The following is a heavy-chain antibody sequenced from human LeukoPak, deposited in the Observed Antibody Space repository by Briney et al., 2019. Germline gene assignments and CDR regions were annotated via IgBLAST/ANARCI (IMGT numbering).Heavy chain of an antibody. V-gene: IGHV3-49*04. J-gene: IGHJ4*02. CDR3: TRYHSSSWYRY. CDR1: GFTFGDYA. D-gene: IGHD6-13*01. Sequence: GGSLRLSCTASGFTFGDYAMSWVRQAPGKGLEWVGFIRSKAYGGTTEYAASVKGRFTISRDDSKSIAYLQMNSLKTEDTAVSYCTRYHSSSWYRYWGQGTLVTVSS. CDR2: IRSKAYGGTT.